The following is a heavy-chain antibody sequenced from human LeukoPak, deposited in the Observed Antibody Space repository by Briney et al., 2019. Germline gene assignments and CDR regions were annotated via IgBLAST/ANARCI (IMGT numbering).Heavy chain of an antibody. CDR1: AYTFTSYG. Sequence: ASVKVSCQASAYTFTSYGIGWVRQAPGRGLEWMGWISGYNGYTHYANNHQGRVTMTTDTSTSTAYMELRSLRSDDTAVYYCARDEARYSSGYYPSWFDPWGQGTLVTVSS. CDR2: ISGYNGYT. V-gene: IGHV1-18*01. J-gene: IGHJ5*02. D-gene: IGHD3-22*01. CDR3: ARDEARYSSGYYPSWFDP.